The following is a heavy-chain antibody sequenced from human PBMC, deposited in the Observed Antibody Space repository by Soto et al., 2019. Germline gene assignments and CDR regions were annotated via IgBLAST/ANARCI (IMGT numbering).Heavy chain of an antibody. CDR2: IYHSGST. CDR3: ARDRSYYGSGSGNWYFDL. CDR1: GGSISSGGYS. D-gene: IGHD3-10*01. Sequence: SETLSLTCAVSGGSISSGGYSWSWIRQPPGKGLEWIGYIYHSGSTYYNPSLKSRVTISVDRSKNQFSLKLSSVTAADTAVYYCARDRSYYGSGSGNWYFDLWGRGTLVTVSS. J-gene: IGHJ2*01. V-gene: IGHV4-30-2*01.